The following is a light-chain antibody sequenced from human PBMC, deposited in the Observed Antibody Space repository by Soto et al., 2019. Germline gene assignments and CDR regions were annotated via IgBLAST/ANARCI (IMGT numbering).Light chain of an antibody. CDR1: QNINSW. V-gene: IGKV1-5*01. CDR3: QQSYSTPWT. J-gene: IGKJ1*01. CDR2: DAS. Sequence: DIQRTQSPSTLSASVGDRVTITGRASQNINSWLAWYQQKPGKAPNLLIYDASSLESGVPSRVSGSGSGTDFTLTISSLQPEDFATYYCQQSYSTPWTVGQGTKVDIK.